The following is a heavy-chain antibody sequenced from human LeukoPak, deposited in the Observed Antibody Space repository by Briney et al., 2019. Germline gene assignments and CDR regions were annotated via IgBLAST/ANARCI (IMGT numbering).Heavy chain of an antibody. CDR3: AREGDFWSGYSVG. J-gene: IGHJ4*02. CDR2: ISSSSSYI. D-gene: IGHD3-3*01. V-gene: IGHV3-21*01. CDR1: GFTFSSYS. Sequence: GGSLRLSCAASGFTFSSYSMNWVRQAPGKGLEWVSSISSSSSYIYYADSVKGRFTIARDNAENSLYLQMNSLRAEDTAVYYCAREGDFWSGYSVGWGQGTLVTVSS.